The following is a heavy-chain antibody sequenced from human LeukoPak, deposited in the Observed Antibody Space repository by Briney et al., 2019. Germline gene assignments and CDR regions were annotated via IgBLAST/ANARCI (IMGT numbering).Heavy chain of an antibody. J-gene: IGHJ3*02. CDR1: GGTFSSYA. D-gene: IGHD6-13*01. CDR3: ASSYSSSWLDAFDI. CDR2: IIPIFGTA. Sequence: SVKVSCKASGGTFSSYAISWVRQAPGQGLEWTGGIIPIFGTANYAQKFQGRVTITADESTSTAYMELSSLRSEDTAVYYCASSYSSSWLDAFDIWGQGTMVTVSS. V-gene: IGHV1-69*13.